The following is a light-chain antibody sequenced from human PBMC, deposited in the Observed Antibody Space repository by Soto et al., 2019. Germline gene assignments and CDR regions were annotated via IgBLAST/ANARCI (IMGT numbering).Light chain of an antibody. CDR1: QSVSSY. V-gene: IGKV3-11*01. CDR2: DAS. CDR3: QQRSNWPFT. J-gene: IGKJ5*01. Sequence: EIVLTQSPATLSLSPGERATHSCRASQSVSSYLAWYQHKPGQAPRLLIYDASIRATGIPARFSGSGSGTDFTLTISSLEPEDFAVYYCQQRSNWPFTFGQGTRLEIK.